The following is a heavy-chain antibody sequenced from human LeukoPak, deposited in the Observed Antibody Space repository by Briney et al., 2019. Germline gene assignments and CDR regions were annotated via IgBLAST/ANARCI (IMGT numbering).Heavy chain of an antibody. CDR1: GFTFSNYE. CDR3: ARQFGPLAY. J-gene: IGHJ4*02. Sequence: GGSLRLSCAASGFTFSNYEMNWVRQAPGKGLEWVSHISGSSSNMYYADSVKGRFTISRDNSKNSLYLQMNSLRAEDTAVYYCARQFGPLAYWGQGTLVTVSS. D-gene: IGHD3-16*01. CDR2: ISGSSSNM. V-gene: IGHV3-48*03.